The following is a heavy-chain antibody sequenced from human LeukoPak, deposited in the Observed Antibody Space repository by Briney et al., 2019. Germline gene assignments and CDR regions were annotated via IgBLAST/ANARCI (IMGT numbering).Heavy chain of an antibody. CDR1: GFTFSSYG. V-gene: IGHV3-30*02. CDR2: IRYDGSNK. Sequence: GGSLRLSCAASGFTFSSYGMHWVRQAPGKGLEWVAFIRYDGSNKYYADSVKGRFTISRDNSKNTPYLHMNSLRAEDTAVYYCAKPALVVVAAEGYMDVWGKGTTVTISS. J-gene: IGHJ6*03. D-gene: IGHD2-15*01. CDR3: AKPALVVVAAEGYMDV.